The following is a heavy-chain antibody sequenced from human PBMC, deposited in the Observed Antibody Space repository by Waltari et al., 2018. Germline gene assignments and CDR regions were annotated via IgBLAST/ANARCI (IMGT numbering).Heavy chain of an antibody. Sequence: EVHLVESGGDLGQPGGSLRLSCVASGFNVDFYGMNWVRQAPGKGLEWSAFIVDSSSTFYYADAVMCRFTISRDNAKNSLHLQMNNLRAEDTALYSCARDRDPYYHDSTRGAFDIWGQGTMVTVSP. CDR2: IVDSSSTF. D-gene: IGHD3-16*01. CDR3: ARDRDPYYHDSTRGAFDI. V-gene: IGHV3-48*04. J-gene: IGHJ3*02. CDR1: GFNVDFYG.